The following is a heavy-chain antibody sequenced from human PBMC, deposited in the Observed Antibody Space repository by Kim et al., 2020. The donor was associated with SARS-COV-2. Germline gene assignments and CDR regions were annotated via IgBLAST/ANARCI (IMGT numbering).Heavy chain of an antibody. D-gene: IGHD6-19*01. V-gene: IGHV4-34*01. Sequence: PSLKSRVTISVDTSKNQFSLKLSSVTAADTAVYYCARCLRYSSGCRGMDVWGQGTTVTVSS. CDR3: ARCLRYSSGCRGMDV. J-gene: IGHJ6*02.